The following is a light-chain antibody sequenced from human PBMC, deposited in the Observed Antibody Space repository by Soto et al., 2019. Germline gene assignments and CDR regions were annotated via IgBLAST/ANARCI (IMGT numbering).Light chain of an antibody. Sequence: QLVLTQSPSASASLGASVKLTCTLSSGHNTYAIAWHQQQPEKGPRFLMKLNSDGSHNKGDGIPDRFSGSSSGAERYLTISSLQSEDEADYYCQTWGTGIWVFGGGTTLTVL. J-gene: IGLJ3*02. CDR1: SGHNTYA. CDR3: QTWGTGIWV. V-gene: IGLV4-69*01. CDR2: LNSDGSH.